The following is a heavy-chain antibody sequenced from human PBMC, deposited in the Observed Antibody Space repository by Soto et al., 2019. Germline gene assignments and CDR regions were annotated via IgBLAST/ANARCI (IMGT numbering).Heavy chain of an antibody. CDR2: IWYDGSNK. Sequence: QVQLVESGGGVVQPGRSLRLSCAASGFTFSSYGMHWVRQAPGKGLEWVAVIWYDGSNKYYADSVKGRFTISRDNSKNTLYLQMNSLRAEDTAVYHCARDGGYCYGAFDYWGQGTLVTVSS. J-gene: IGHJ4*02. CDR1: GFTFSSYG. CDR3: ARDGGYCYGAFDY. V-gene: IGHV3-33*01. D-gene: IGHD5-18*01.